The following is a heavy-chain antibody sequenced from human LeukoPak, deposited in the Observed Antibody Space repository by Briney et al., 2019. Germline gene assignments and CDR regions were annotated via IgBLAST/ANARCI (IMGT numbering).Heavy chain of an antibody. Sequence: GGSLRLSCAASGFTFSTYNMNWVRQAPGKGLEWVSSITSTSSYIYYADSVKGRFTISRDNAKNSLYLLMNSLRAEDTAVYYCARDPYSGSYGDYYYYYMDVWGKGTTVTIFS. V-gene: IGHV3-21*01. CDR3: ARDPYSGSYGDYYYYYMDV. CDR2: ITSTSSYI. CDR1: GFTFSTYN. J-gene: IGHJ6*03. D-gene: IGHD1-26*01.